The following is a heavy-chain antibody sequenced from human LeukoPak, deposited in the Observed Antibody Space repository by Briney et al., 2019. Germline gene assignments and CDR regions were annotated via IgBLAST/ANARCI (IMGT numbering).Heavy chain of an antibody. J-gene: IGHJ6*02. CDR3: ASSSVRYYYDSSGYSSYYYYGMDV. Sequence: SETLSLTCTVSGGSLSSYYWSWVRHPPGKGVEWMGHIYYSGSTNYNTSLKSRVTISVATSKNQFSLKVSSVTAPDTAVYYCASSSVRYYYDSSGYSSYYYYGMDVWGQGTTVTVSS. CDR1: GGSLSSYY. D-gene: IGHD3-22*01. V-gene: IGHV4-59*08. CDR2: IYYSGST.